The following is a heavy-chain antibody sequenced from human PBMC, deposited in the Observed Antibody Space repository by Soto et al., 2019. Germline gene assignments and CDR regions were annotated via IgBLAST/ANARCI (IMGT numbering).Heavy chain of an antibody. CDR1: GYSFTSYW. J-gene: IGHJ6*02. Sequence: GESLKISCKGSGYSFTSYWIGWVRQMPGKGLEWMGIIYPGDSDTRYSPSFQGQVTISADKSISTAYLQWSSLKASDTAMYYCESGIEAAGTSGGMDVWGQGTTVTVSS. CDR2: IYPGDSDT. V-gene: IGHV5-51*01. D-gene: IGHD6-13*01. CDR3: ESGIEAAGTSGGMDV.